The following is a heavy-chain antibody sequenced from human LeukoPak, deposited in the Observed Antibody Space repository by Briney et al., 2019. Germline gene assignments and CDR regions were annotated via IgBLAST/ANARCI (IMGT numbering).Heavy chain of an antibody. V-gene: IGHV1-46*03. Sequence: ASVKVSCKASGYTFTSYYMHWVRQAPGQGLEWMGIINPSGGSTSYAQKFQGRVTMTRDTSTNTVYMELSSLRSEDTAVYYCARFRGPRWLQLLNYYYYGMDVWGQGTTVTVSS. D-gene: IGHD5-24*01. J-gene: IGHJ6*02. CDR3: ARFRGPRWLQLLNYYYYGMDV. CDR1: GYTFTSYY. CDR2: INPSGGST.